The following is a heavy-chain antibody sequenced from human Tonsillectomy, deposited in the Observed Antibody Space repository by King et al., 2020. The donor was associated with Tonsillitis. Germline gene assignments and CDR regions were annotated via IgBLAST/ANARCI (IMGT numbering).Heavy chain of an antibody. V-gene: IGHV3-30*02. CDR2: IRYDGSNK. Sequence: VQLVESGGGVVQPGGSLRLSCAASGFTFSSYGMHWVRQAPGKGLEWVAFIRYDGSNKYYADSVKGRFTISRDNSKNTLYLQMNSLRAEDTAVYYCAKDNRGNSYGPPTNWFDPGGQGTLVTVSS. J-gene: IGHJ5*02. D-gene: IGHD5-18*01. CDR1: GFTFSSYG. CDR3: AKDNRGNSYGPPTNWFDP.